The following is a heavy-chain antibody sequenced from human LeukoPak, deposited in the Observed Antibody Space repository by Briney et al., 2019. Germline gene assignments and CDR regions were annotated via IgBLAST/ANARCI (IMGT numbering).Heavy chain of an antibody. V-gene: IGHV4-61*02. CDR3: ARGRRITIFGVVRQYNWFDP. Sequence: PSETLSLTCAVSGGSLSSGSYYWSWIRQPAGKGLEWIGRIYTSGSTNYNPSLKSRVTISVDTSKNQFSLKLSSVTAADTAVYYCARGRRITIFGVVRQYNWFDPWGQGTLVTVSS. J-gene: IGHJ5*02. CDR1: GGSLSSGSYY. D-gene: IGHD3-3*01. CDR2: IYTSGST.